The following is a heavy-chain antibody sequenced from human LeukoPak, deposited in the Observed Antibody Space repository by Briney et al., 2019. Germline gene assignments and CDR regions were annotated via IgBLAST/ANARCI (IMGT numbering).Heavy chain of an antibody. V-gene: IGHV3-9*03. J-gene: IGHJ5*02. D-gene: IGHD6-19*01. CDR2: ISWNSGSI. CDR3: AKGGGSGWYNWFDP. Sequence: GGSLRLSCAASGFTFSDYYMSWIRQAPGKGLEWVSGISWNSGSIGYADSVKGRFTISRDNAKNSLYLQMNSLRAEDMALYYCAKGGGSGWYNWFDPWGQGTLVTVSS. CDR1: GFTFSDYY.